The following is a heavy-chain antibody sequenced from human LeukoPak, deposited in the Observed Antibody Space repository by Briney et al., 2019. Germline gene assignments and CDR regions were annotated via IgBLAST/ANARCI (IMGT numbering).Heavy chain of an antibody. CDR2: ISGSGGST. V-gene: IGHV3-23*01. J-gene: IGHJ2*01. CDR1: GFTFSSYA. CDR3: ASDSYYDFWSGYSRYFDL. D-gene: IGHD3-3*01. Sequence: PGGSLRLSCAASGFTFSSYAMSWVRQAPGKGLEWVSAISGSGGSTYYADSVKGRFTISRDNSKNTLYLQMNSLRAEDTAVYYCASDSYYDFWSGYSRYFDLWGRGTLVTVSS.